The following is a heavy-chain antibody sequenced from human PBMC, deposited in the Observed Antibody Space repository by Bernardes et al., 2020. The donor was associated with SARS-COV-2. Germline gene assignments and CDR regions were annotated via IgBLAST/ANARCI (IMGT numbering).Heavy chain of an antibody. D-gene: IGHD2-2*01. J-gene: IGHJ6*01. CDR2: IDPSSGGSV. V-gene: IGHV1-46*01. CDR3: ARAPSDYYGMDV. CDR1: GYTLTSYY. Sequence: ASVKVSCRASGYTLTSYYMNWVRQAPGQGPEWMGIIDPSSGGSVTYAQRFQGRVTMTRDTSTSTVYMELSSLRSEDTAVYYCARAPSDYYGMDVWGQGTSVTVSS.